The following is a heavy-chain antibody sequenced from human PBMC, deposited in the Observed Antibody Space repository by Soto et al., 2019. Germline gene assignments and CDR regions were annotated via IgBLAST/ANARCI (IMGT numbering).Heavy chain of an antibody. CDR2: IYSGGST. D-gene: IGHD3-16*01. Sequence: EVQLVESGGGLVQPGGSLRLSCAASGFTVSTKYMSWVRQAPGKGLEWGSVIYSGGSTFYADSVRGRFTISRDNSKHTVNLQMNSLRAEDTAVYYCARDPWAADYWGQGTLVTVSS. V-gene: IGHV3-66*01. CDR1: GFTVSTKY. CDR3: ARDPWAADY. J-gene: IGHJ4*02.